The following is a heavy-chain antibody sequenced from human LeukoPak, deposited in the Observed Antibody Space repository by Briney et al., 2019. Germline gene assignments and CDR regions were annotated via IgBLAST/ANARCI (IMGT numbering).Heavy chain of an antibody. CDR2: IYYSGNT. D-gene: IGHD3/OR15-3a*01. J-gene: IGHJ4*02. CDR3: ARQTGSGLFILP. V-gene: IGHV4-39*01. Sequence: SQTLSLTCTVSGGSISSSNSYWGWIRQPPGKGLEWIGSIYYSGNTYYNASLKSQVSISIDTSKNQFSLRLTSVTAADTAVYYCARQTGSGLFILPGGQGTLVTVSS. CDR1: GGSISSSNSY.